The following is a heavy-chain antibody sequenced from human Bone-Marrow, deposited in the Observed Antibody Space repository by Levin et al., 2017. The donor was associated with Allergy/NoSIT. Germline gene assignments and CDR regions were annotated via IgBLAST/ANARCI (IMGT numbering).Heavy chain of an antibody. V-gene: IGHV3-30*04. CDR1: GLIFNYYT. D-gene: IGHD1-14*01. J-gene: IGHJ4*02. CDR2: ISQEGTNK. CDR3: AAGVAITESFDF. Sequence: LSLTCEVSGLIFNYYTMHWVRQVPGKGLDWVAVISQEGTNKHYAGAVRGRFSITRDDSKNTVYLRMNSLRPEDTAMYYCAAGVAITESFDFWGQGALVTVSS.